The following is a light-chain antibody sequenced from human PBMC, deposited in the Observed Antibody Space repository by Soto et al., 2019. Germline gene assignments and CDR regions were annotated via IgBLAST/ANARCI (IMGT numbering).Light chain of an antibody. CDR1: SSNVGSYKL. CDR3: SSFTSRFTFV. J-gene: IGLJ1*01. V-gene: IGLV2-14*02. Sequence: QSALTQPASVSGSPGQSITISCTGTSSNVGSYKLVSWYQQHPGKAPKLMIFEVNKRPSGVSDRFSGSKSGNTASLTISGLQAEDEADYYCSSFTSRFTFVFGTGTKLTVL. CDR2: EVN.